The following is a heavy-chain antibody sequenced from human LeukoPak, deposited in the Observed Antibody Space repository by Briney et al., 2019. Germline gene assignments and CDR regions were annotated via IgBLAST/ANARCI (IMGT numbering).Heavy chain of an antibody. Sequence: PGGSLRLSCAASGFNFNIYSMYWVRQAPGKGLEWVSSISSSSTYIFDADSVKGRFTISRDNAKNSLYLQMKSLRDEDTAVYYCARYGSGTSYITNYFDYWGQGTLVTVSS. CDR2: ISSSSTYI. D-gene: IGHD3-10*01. CDR3: ARYGSGTSYITNYFDY. CDR1: GFNFNIYS. J-gene: IGHJ4*02. V-gene: IGHV3-21*01.